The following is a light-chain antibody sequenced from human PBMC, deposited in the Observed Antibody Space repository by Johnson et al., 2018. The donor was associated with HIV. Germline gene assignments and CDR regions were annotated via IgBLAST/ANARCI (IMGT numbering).Light chain of an antibody. CDR2: ENN. CDR1: SSNIGNNY. CDR3: ETWDSSLSGYYV. V-gene: IGLV1-51*02. J-gene: IGLJ1*01. Sequence: QSALTQPPSVSAAPGQKVTISCSGSSSNIGNNYVSWYQQLPGTAPKLLIYENNKRPSGIPDRFSGSKSGTSATLGITGLQTGDEADYYCETWDSSLSGYYVFGTGTKLTVL.